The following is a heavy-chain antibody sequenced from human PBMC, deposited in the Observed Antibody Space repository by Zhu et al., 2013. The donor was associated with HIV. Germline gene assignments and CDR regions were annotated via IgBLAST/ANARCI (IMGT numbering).Heavy chain of an antibody. CDR3: AREGGGLDIVLEGAMDV. CDR1: GGTFSSYA. V-gene: IGHV1-69*01. Sequence: QVQLVQSGAEVKKPGSSVKVSCKASGGTFSSYAISWVRQAPGQGLEWMGGIIPMFGTANYAQKFQGRVTITADESTSTAYMQLSSLRSEDTAVYYCAREGGGLDIVLEGAMDVWGKGTTVTVSS. D-gene: IGHD2-8*01. CDR2: IIPMFGTA. J-gene: IGHJ6*03.